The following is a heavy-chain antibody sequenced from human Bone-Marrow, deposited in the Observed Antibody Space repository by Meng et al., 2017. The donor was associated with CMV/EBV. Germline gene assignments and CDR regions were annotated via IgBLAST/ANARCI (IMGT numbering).Heavy chain of an antibody. D-gene: IGHD2/OR15-2a*01. V-gene: IGHV3-23*01. CDR1: GFTYGSYA. CDR2: ISGSGDSA. CDR3: AKDAFRTRFDY. J-gene: IGHJ4*02. Sequence: LSCAAAGFTYGSYAVSWVRQAAGKRMEWISAISGSGDSAYYADSMKGRFTISRDNSKNTLYLQMNSLRAEDTAVYYCAKDAFRTRFDYWGQGTLVTVSS.